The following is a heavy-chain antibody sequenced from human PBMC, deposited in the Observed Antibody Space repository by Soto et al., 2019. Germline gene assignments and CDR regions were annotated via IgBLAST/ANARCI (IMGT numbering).Heavy chain of an antibody. CDR1: GFTVTSNG. J-gene: IGHJ4*02. D-gene: IGHD2-2*02. CDR3: AKDRQYTRDYFDY. Sequence: GGSLRLSCAVSGFTVTSNGVSWVRQAPGKGLEWVSAISPNGQGIWYADSVKGRFTISRDISRNTVFLQMDSLRAEDTAVYYCAKDRQYTRDYFDYWGQGTLVTVSS. V-gene: IGHV3-23*01. CDR2: ISPNGQGI.